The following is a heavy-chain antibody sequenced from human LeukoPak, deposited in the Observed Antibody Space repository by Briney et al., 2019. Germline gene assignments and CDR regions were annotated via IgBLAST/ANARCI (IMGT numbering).Heavy chain of an antibody. CDR3: AREPPEGWFDP. V-gene: IGHV4-4*07. CDR1: GGSISSYY. Sequence: SEALSLTCTVSGGSISSYYWSWIRQPAGKGLEWIGRIYTSGSTSYNPSLKSRVTMSVDTSKNQFSLKLSSVTAADTAVYYCAREPPEGWFDPWGQGTLVTVSS. CDR2: IYTSGST. J-gene: IGHJ5*02.